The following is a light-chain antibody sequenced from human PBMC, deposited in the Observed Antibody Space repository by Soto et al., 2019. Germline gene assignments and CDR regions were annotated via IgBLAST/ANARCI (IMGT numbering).Light chain of an antibody. V-gene: IGKV3-15*01. CDR3: QQCNIWAWT. Sequence: EIVMTQSPATLSVSPGERATLSCRASQSISGNLAWIQQKPGQAPRLLIYGASTRATGIPARFSGSGSGTEFTLTISSLQSEDFAVYPCQQCNIWAWTFGQGTKVEI. J-gene: IGKJ1*01. CDR1: QSISGN. CDR2: GAS.